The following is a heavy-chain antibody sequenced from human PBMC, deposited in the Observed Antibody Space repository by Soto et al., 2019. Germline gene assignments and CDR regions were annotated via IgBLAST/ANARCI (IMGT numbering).Heavy chain of an antibody. Sequence: QVQLQESGPGLVKPSQTLSLTCTVSGGSISSGGYYWSWIRQHPGKGLEWIGYIYYSGSTYYNPSLKSRVTISVDTSKNQFSLKRSAVAAADTAVYYGARERGRCVFRGMDVWGQGTTVTVSS. CDR3: ARERGRCVFRGMDV. V-gene: IGHV4-31*03. J-gene: IGHJ6*02. CDR1: GGSISSGGYY. CDR2: IYYSGST. D-gene: IGHD1-26*01.